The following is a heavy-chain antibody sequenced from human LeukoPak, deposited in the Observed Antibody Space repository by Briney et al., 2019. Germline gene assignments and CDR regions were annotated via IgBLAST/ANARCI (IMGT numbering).Heavy chain of an antibody. CDR1: GFTFSSYS. V-gene: IGHV3-21*04. J-gene: IGHJ4*02. D-gene: IGHD6-13*01. CDR3: ARGAGSSWYFYFDY. CDR2: ISSSSYI. Sequence: GGSLRLSCAASGFTFSSYSMNWVRQAPGKGLEWVSSISSSSYIYYADSVKGRFTISRDNAKNSLYLQMNSLRVEDTAVYHCARGAGSSWYFYFDYWGQGTLVTVSS.